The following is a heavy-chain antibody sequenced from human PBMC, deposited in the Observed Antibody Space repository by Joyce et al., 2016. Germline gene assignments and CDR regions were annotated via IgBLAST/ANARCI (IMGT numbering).Heavy chain of an antibody. CDR2: IYGDDAK. CDR1: GFSLSAGEVA. CDR3: AHGRGRGVSDYYDY. D-gene: IGHD3-10*01. Sequence: QITLKESGPTLVKPTQTLMLTCTFSGFSLSAGEVAVAWIRQPPGKALEWLALIYGDDAKQYSPSLKSRLTITKDTSGNQVVLTMTNIDPVDAATFYCAHGRGRGVSDYYDYWGQGILVTVSS. J-gene: IGHJ4*02. V-gene: IGHV2-5*02.